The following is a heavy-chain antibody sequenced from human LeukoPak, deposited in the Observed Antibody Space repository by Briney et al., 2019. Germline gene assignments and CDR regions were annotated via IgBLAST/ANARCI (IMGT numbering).Heavy chain of an antibody. CDR3: ARRHHFGFLDS. Sequence: GGSLRLSCAASGVMFPSYLMTWVRQAPGKGLEWVANIKQDGREKYYVDSVKGRFTISRDNAKNSVYLQMNSLRAEDTAVYYCARRHHFGFLDSWGQGTLVTVSS. CDR2: IKQDGREK. J-gene: IGHJ4*02. D-gene: IGHD3-10*01. CDR1: GVMFPSYL. V-gene: IGHV3-7*04.